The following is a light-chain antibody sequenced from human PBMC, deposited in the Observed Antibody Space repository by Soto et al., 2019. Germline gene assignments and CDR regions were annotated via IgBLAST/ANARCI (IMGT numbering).Light chain of an antibody. CDR1: SSDIGGYDY. CDR2: EVS. CDR3: SSYAGSNNLV. V-gene: IGLV2-8*01. Sequence: QSALTQPPSASGSPGQSGTISCTGTSSDIGGYDYVSWYQQHPGKAPKLIIYEVSKRPSGVPDRFSGSKSGNTASLTVSRLQAEDEADYYCSSYAGSNNLVFAGGTKLTVL. J-gene: IGLJ3*02.